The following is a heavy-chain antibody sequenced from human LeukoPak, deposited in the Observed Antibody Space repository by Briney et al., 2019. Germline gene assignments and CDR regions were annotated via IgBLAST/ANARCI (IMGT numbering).Heavy chain of an antibody. CDR1: GYTFTSYG. CDR3: ARDFRKDSSGYLYYFDY. D-gene: IGHD3-22*01. J-gene: IGHJ4*02. V-gene: IGHV1-18*01. CDR2: ISAYNGNT. Sequence: GASVKVSCKASGYTFTSYGISWVRQAPGQGLEWMGWISAYNGNTNYAQKLQGRVTMTTDTSTSTAYMELRSLRSDDTAVYYCARDFRKDSSGYLYYFDYWGQGTLVTVSS.